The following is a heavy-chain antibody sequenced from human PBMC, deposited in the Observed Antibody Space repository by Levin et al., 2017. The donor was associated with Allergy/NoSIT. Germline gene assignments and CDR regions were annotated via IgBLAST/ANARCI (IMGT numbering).Heavy chain of an antibody. CDR2: ISWNGDTI. J-gene: IGHJ3*02. CDR1: GFTFNDYA. V-gene: IGHV3-9*01. CDR3: AKAHSGAAVPAFDI. D-gene: IGHD6-19*01. Sequence: GGSLRLSCAASGFTFNDYAMHWVRQAPGKGLEWVSGISWNGDTIGYADSVKGRFTISRDSAKNSLYLQMNSLRPEDTAFYYCAKAHSGAAVPAFDIWGKGTMVTVSS.